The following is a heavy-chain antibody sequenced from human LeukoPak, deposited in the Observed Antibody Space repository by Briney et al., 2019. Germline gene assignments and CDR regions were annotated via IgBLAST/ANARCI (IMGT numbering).Heavy chain of an antibody. CDR1: GFTFSNYW. CDR2: IKQDGSEK. J-gene: IGHJ4*02. V-gene: IGHV3-7*01. CDR3: ARGPYSSSSTFDY. Sequence: GGSLRLSCAASGFTFSNYWMSWVRQAPGKGLEWVANIKQDGSEKYYVDSVKGRFTISRDNAKNSLYLQMNSLRAEDTAVYYCARGPYSSSSTFDYWGQGTLVTVSS. D-gene: IGHD6-6*01.